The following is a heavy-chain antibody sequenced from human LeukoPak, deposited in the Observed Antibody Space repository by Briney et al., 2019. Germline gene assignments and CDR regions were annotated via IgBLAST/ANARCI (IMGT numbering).Heavy chain of an antibody. Sequence: PGGSLRLSCAASGVTVSNSYMTWVRQAPGKGLEWVSFIWPAGATSYSDSVKGRFTISRDSSKNTLHLQMNSLRADDTAVYYCAREQAYWFGPWGQGSLVTVSA. CDR3: AREQAYWFGP. CDR2: IWPAGAT. V-gene: IGHV3-53*01. J-gene: IGHJ5*02. CDR1: GVTVSNSY.